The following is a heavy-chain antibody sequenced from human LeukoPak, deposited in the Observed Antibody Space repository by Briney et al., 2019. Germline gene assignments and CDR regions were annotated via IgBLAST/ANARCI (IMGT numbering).Heavy chain of an antibody. CDR1: GFTFNSYA. J-gene: IGHJ4*02. CDR3: AKGGGWLYYFDY. V-gene: IGHV3-23*01. CDR2: ISGSADAT. Sequence: PGGSLRLSCAASGFTFNSYAVSWVRQAPGKGLEWVSAISGSADATYYADSVKGRFSISRDNSKNTLYLQMNSLRTEDTAVYYCAKGGGWLYYFDYWGQGTLVTVSS. D-gene: IGHD6-19*01.